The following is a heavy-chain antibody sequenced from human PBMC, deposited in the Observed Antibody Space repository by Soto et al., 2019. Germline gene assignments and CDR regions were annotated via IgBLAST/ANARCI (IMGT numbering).Heavy chain of an antibody. CDR1: GGSISSYY. Sequence: SDTLSLTFTVSGGSISSYYWSWIRQPPGKGLEWIGYIYYSGSTNYNPSLKSRVTISVDTSKNQFSLKLSSVTAADTAVYYCARRWGSYFDYWGQGTLVTVS. D-gene: IGHD7-27*01. CDR2: IYYSGST. CDR3: ARRWGSYFDY. V-gene: IGHV4-59*08. J-gene: IGHJ4*02.